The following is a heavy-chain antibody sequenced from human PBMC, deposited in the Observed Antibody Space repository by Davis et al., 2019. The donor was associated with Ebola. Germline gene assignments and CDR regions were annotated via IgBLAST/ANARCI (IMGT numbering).Heavy chain of an antibody. J-gene: IGHJ6*04. Sequence: GESLKISCAASGFTFSDYYMSWIRQAPGKGLEWVSYISSSGSTIYYADSVKGRFTISRDNAKNSLYLQMNSLRAEDTAVYYRAGGKGAVAGRYYYYGMDVWGKGTTVTVSS. V-gene: IGHV3-11*01. D-gene: IGHD6-19*01. CDR1: GFTFSDYY. CDR3: AGGKGAVAGRYYYYGMDV. CDR2: ISSSGSTI.